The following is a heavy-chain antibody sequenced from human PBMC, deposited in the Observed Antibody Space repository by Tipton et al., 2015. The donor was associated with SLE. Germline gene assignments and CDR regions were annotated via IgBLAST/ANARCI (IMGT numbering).Heavy chain of an antibody. CDR3: ARVWFGERAFDI. D-gene: IGHD3-10*01. CDR2: IYYSGST. J-gene: IGHJ3*02. V-gene: IGHV4-59*01. CDR1: GGSISSYY. Sequence: LRLSCTVSGGSISSYYWSWIRQPPGKGLEWIGYIYYSGSTNYNPSLKSRVTISVDTSKNQFSLKLSSVTAADTAVYYCARVWFGERAFDIWGQGTMVTVSS.